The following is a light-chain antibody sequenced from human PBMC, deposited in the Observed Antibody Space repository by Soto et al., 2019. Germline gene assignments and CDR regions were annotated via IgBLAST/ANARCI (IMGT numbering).Light chain of an antibody. Sequence: EIVMTQSPATLSVSPGERATLSCRASQSVSNNLAWYQQKPGQAPRLLIYGASTRATGIPARFSGSGSGTEFALTISSLQSEDFAVYDCQQYNNWPPEITFGQGTRLEIK. J-gene: IGKJ5*01. CDR3: QQYNNWPPEIT. CDR2: GAS. CDR1: QSVSNN. V-gene: IGKV3-15*01.